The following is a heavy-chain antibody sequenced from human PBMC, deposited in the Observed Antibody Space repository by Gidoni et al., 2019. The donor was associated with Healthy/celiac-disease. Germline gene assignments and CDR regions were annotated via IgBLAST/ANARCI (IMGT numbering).Heavy chain of an antibody. D-gene: IGHD2-2*02. CDR3: ARGGGDCSSTSCYTYYYYYGMDV. V-gene: IGHV4-39*01. J-gene: IGHJ6*02. CDR2: IYYSGST. Sequence: QLQLQESGPGLVKPSETLSRTCTVAGGSISSSSYYWGWIRQPPGKGLEWIGSIYYSGSTYYTPSLKSRVTLSVDPSKTQFSLKLSSVTAADPAVYYCARGGGDCSSTSCYTYYYYYGMDVWGQGTTVTVSS. CDR1: GGSISSSSYY.